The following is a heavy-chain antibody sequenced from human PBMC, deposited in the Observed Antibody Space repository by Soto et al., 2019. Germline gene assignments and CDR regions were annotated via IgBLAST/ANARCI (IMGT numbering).Heavy chain of an antibody. D-gene: IGHD2-21*01. J-gene: IGHJ4*02. CDR3: ARRPIPEVGKVFDY. CDR1: GYTFSSHR. CDR2: ISPGDSDT. V-gene: IGHV5-51*01. Sequence: GESLKISSKGSGYTFSSHRIGWVRQVPGKGLEWMGIISPGDSDTKYSQSFQGQVTISADKSISTAYLQWNSLKAADTAVYYCARRPIPEVGKVFDYWGQGTLVTVSS.